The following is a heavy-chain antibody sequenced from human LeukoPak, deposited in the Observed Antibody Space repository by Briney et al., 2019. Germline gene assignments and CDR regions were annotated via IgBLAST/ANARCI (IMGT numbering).Heavy chain of an antibody. CDR1: GFTFSSYA. CDR2: ISGIGTNT. V-gene: IGHV3-23*01. Sequence: GGSLRLSCAASGFTFSSYAMSWVRQAPGKGLEWVSSISGIGTNTYYADSVKGRFTISRDNSRNLLFLQMSSLRVEDTAVYYCAKRRHYYGSGDYYRDPWGQGTLVTVSS. CDR3: AKRRHYYGSGDYYRDP. J-gene: IGHJ5*02. D-gene: IGHD3-10*01.